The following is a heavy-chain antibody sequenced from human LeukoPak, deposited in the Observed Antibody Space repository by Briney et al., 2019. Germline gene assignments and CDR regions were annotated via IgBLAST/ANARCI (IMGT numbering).Heavy chain of an antibody. CDR2: ITHSGSA. CDR3: ARRNPYAWNSASTYYYYYMDV. V-gene: IGHV4-34*01. D-gene: IGHD1/OR15-1a*01. Sequence: PSETLSLTCAVYGGSFSGNYWSWIRQPPGKGLEWIGEITHSGSANYNPSLTSRVTISVDTSKNQFSLKLNSVTAADTAVYYCARRNPYAWNSASTYYYYYMDVWGKGTTVTISS. CDR1: GGSFSGNY. J-gene: IGHJ6*03.